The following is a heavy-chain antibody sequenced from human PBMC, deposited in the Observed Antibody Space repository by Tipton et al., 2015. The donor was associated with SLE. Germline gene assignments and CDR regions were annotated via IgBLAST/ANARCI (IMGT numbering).Heavy chain of an antibody. CDR3: TKGGPAGMDV. CDR2: IDMADET. J-gene: IGHJ6*02. V-gene: IGHV3-66*02. Sequence: SLRLSCAAFELSINISDLNWVRQAPGKGLEWVSMIDMADETYYAASVKGRFTVSRDNSKNTVFLRMSNLKLDDTGLYFCTKGGPAGMDVWGQGTTVTVSS. D-gene: IGHD2-15*01. CDR1: ELSINISD.